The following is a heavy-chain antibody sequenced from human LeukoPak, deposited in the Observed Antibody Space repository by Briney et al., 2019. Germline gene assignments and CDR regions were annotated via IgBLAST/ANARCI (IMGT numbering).Heavy chain of an antibody. J-gene: IGHJ4*02. D-gene: IGHD3-22*01. V-gene: IGHV4-4*02. CDR3: ARDPASEDSSGYYYERRGYYFDY. CDR2: IYHSGST. Sequence: SETLSLTCTVSGGSISSSNWWSWVRQPARRGLEWIGEIYHSGSTNYNPSLKSRVTISVDKSKNQFSLKLSSVTAADTAVYYCARDPASEDSSGYYYERRGYYFDYWGQGTLVTVSS. CDR1: GGSISSSNW.